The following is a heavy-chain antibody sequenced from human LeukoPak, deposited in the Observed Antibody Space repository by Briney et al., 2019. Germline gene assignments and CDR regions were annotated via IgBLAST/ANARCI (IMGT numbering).Heavy chain of an antibody. V-gene: IGHV3-21*01. Sequence: PGGSLRLSCAASGFSFSLYFMNWVRQAPGKGLEWVSSISRTSEYIHYADSVRGRFAISRDNAKNSVYLQMNSLRAEDTAVYFCAGGGDFDYWGQGILVTVSA. CDR3: AGGGDFDY. D-gene: IGHD3-16*01. CDR2: ISRTSEYI. J-gene: IGHJ4*02. CDR1: GFSFSLYF.